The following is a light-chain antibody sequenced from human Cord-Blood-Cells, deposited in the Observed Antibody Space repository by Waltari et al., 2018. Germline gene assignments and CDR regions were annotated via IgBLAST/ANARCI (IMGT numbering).Light chain of an antibody. CDR1: SSNIGHNA. Sequence: QSVLTQPPSVSEAPRQRVTISCSGSSSNIGHNAVNWYQQPPGKAPKLLIYYDDLLPSGVSDRFSGSKSGTSASLAISGLQSEDEADYYCAAWDDSLNGVVFGGGTKLTVL. V-gene: IGLV1-36*01. CDR2: YDD. J-gene: IGLJ2*01. CDR3: AAWDDSLNGVV.